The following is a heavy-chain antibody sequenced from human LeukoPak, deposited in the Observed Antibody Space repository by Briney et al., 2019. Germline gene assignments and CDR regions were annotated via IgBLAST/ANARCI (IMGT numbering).Heavy chain of an antibody. D-gene: IGHD4-17*01. V-gene: IGHV4-61*02. CDR1: GGSISRGSYY. J-gene: IGHJ4*02. CDR2: IYTSVGT. CDR3: ASTTVTTGGVDY. Sequence: SQTLSLTCTVSGGSISRGSYYWSWIRQPAGKGLEWFGRIYTSVGTNYNPSLKSRVTIYEDTSKNQFSLKLSSVTAGDSAVDYCASTTVTTGGVDYWGQGTLVTVSS.